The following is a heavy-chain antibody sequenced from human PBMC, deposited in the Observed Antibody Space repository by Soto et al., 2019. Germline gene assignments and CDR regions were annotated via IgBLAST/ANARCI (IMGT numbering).Heavy chain of an antibody. D-gene: IGHD5-18*01. Sequence: QVQLVQSGAEVKKPGASVKVSCKASGYTFTSYDINWVRQAPGQGLEWMGWMNANSGNTGYAQKFQGRVTMTRNTSIGTSYVELRSMRFGDTAVYYCARAGGFSYGFDYWGQGTLVTVSS. CDR1: GYTFTSYD. V-gene: IGHV1-8*01. CDR2: MNANSGNT. J-gene: IGHJ4*02. CDR3: ARAGGFSYGFDY.